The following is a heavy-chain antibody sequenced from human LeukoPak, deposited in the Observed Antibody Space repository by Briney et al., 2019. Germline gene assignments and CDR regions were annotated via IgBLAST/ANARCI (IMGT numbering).Heavy chain of an antibody. CDR3: ARDGRGAFDI. D-gene: IGHD3-10*01. Sequence: GGSLRLSCAASGFTFSSYWMSWVRQAPGKGLEWVANINKDGGEKYYVDSVKGRFTISRDNAKNSLYLQMNSLRAEDTAVYYCARDGRGAFDIWGQGTMVTVSS. CDR1: GFTFSSYW. CDR2: INKDGGEK. J-gene: IGHJ3*02. V-gene: IGHV3-7*01.